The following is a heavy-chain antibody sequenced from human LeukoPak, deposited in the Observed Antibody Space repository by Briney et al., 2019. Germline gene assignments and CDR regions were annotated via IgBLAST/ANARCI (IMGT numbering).Heavy chain of an antibody. Sequence: SETLALTCDVSGGSFSSNSYFWGWVRQAPGKGLEWIGSIFKSGNTYYNLSLKSRVTISIDMSKNQISVKLNSVTAADTAVYYCVADQWSGLWFYYWGQGSLVTVSS. CDR1: GGSFSSNSYF. D-gene: IGHD3-3*01. CDR2: IFKSGNT. V-gene: IGHV4-39*07. J-gene: IGHJ4*02. CDR3: VADQWSGLWFYY.